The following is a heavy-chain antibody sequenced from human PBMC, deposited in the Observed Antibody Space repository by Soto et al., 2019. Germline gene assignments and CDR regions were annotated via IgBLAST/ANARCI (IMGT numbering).Heavy chain of an antibody. CDR2: IYYSGST. CDR1: GGSISSGGYY. D-gene: IGHD2-15*01. Sequence: SETLSLTCTVSGGSISSGGYYWSWIRQHPGKGLEWIGYIYYSGSTYYNPSLKSRVTISVDTSKNQFSLKLSSVTAADTAVYYCARDLGYCSGGSCHFDYYYYYMDVWGKGTTVTVSS. CDR3: ARDLGYCSGGSCHFDYYYYYMDV. V-gene: IGHV4-31*03. J-gene: IGHJ6*03.